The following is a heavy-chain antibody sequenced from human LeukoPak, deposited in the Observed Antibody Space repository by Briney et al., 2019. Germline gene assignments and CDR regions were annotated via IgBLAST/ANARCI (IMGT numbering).Heavy chain of an antibody. D-gene: IGHD6-19*01. CDR1: GYTFTSYG. CDR2: IIPILGIA. J-gene: IGHJ3*02. Sequence: ASVTVSCKASGYTFTSYGISWVRQAPGQGLEWMGRIIPILGIANYAQKFQGRVTITADKSTSTAYMELSSLRSEDTAVYYCARPGIAVAGDAFDIWGQGTMVTVSS. CDR3: ARPGIAVAGDAFDI. V-gene: IGHV1-69*04.